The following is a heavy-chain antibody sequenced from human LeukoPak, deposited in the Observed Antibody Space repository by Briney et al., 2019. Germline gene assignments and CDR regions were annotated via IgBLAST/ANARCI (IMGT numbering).Heavy chain of an antibody. CDR2: IYYSGTT. V-gene: IGHV4-59*01. J-gene: IGHJ2*01. CDR1: GGSINRYF. CDR3: ARVYFYGSGSRLEHWYFDL. D-gene: IGHD3-10*01. Sequence: KSSETLSLTCTVSGGSINRYFWSWIRQPPGKGLEWIGHIYYSGTTNYNPSPKSRVTVSIDMSKNQFSLKLTSVTAADTAVYYCARVYFYGSGSRLEHWYFDLWGRGTLVTVSS.